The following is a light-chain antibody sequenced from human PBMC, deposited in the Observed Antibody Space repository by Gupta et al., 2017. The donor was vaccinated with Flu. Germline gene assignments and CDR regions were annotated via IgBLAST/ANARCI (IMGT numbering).Light chain of an antibody. CDR2: ETT. CDR1: VNRY. Sequence: VNRYLAWFQQKPGHAPRLRIYETTYRGNGNPARFSCSGYGTNFTINISSRGPDDFAVCDCKQRDHCPITFGQGTXMEIK. V-gene: IGKV3-11*01. J-gene: IGKJ1*01. CDR3: KQRDHCPIT.